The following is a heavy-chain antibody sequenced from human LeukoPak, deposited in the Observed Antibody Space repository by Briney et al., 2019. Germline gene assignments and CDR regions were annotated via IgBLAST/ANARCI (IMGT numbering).Heavy chain of an antibody. D-gene: IGHD4-17*01. CDR3: AQTTVTTFVFDY. CDR2: IIPIFGTA. CDR1: GGTFSSYA. Sequence: SVKVSCKASGGTFSSYAISWVRQAPGQGLERVGGIIPIFGTANYAQKFQGRVTITADESTSTAYMELSSLRSEDTAVYYCAQTTVTTFVFDYWGQGTLVTVSS. V-gene: IGHV1-69*13. J-gene: IGHJ4*02.